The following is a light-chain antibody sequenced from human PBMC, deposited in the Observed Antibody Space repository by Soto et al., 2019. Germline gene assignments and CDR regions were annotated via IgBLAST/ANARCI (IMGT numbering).Light chain of an antibody. V-gene: IGLV1-44*01. CDR2: SNY. CDR3: SAWDASLNGYV. Sequence: QPALTQPPSASGTPGQKVTISCSGSSSNIGSKTVNWYQQLPGTAPKLLIYSNYQRPSGVPDRFSGSKSGTSASLAISGLQSEDEADYYCSAWDASLNGYVFGTGT. CDR1: SSNIGSKT. J-gene: IGLJ1*01.